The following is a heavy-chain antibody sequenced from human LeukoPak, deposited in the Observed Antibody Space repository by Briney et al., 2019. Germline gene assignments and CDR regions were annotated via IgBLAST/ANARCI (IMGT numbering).Heavy chain of an antibody. V-gene: IGHV3-23*01. CDR3: AKDGSITMVRGVIITEPYYFDY. CDR1: GFTFSSYA. D-gene: IGHD3-10*01. J-gene: IGHJ4*02. Sequence: PGGSLRLASAASGFTFSSYAMSWVRQAPGKGLEWVSAISGSGGSTYYADSVKGRFTISRDNSKNTLYLQMNSLRAEDTAVYYCAKDGSITMVRGVIITEPYYFDYWGQGTLVTVSS. CDR2: ISGSGGST.